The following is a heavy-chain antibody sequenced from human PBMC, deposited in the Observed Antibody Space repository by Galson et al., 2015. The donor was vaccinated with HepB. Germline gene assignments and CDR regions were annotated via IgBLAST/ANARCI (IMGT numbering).Heavy chain of an antibody. CDR2: IIPILGIA. Sequence: SVKVSCKASGGTFSSYAISWVRQAPGQGLEWMGRIIPILGIANYAQKFQGRVTITADKSTSTAYMELSSLRSEDTAVYYCARDHNFHSGSSWYLGYYMDVWGKGTTVTVSS. V-gene: IGHV1-69*04. CDR3: ARDHNFHSGSSWYLGYYMDV. J-gene: IGHJ6*03. CDR1: GGTFSSYA. D-gene: IGHD6-13*01.